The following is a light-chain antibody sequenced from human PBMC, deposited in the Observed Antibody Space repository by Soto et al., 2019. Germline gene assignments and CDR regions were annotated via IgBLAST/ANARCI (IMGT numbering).Light chain of an antibody. J-gene: IGLJ1*01. V-gene: IGLV2-8*01. CDR2: GVS. CDR3: SSYSDSNNLYV. Sequence: QSALAQPPSASGSPGQSITISCSGTSSDVGRYNDVSWYQQHPGKAPKLIICGVSERPSGVPDRFSGSKSGNTASLTVSGLQADDEADYYCSSYSDSNNLYVFGTGTKVTVL. CDR1: SSDVGRYND.